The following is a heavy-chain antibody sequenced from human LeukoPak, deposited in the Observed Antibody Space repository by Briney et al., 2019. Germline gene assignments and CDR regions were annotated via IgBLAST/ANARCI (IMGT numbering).Heavy chain of an antibody. CDR1: GFTFSSYA. CDR3: AKEVPAARGGYNWFDP. V-gene: IGHV3-23*01. J-gene: IGHJ5*02. Sequence: PGGSLRLSCAASGFTFSSYAMSWVRQAPGKGLEWVSAISGSGGSTYYADSVKGRFTISRDNSKNTLYLQMNSLRAEDTAVYYCAKEVPAARGGYNWFDPWGQGTLVTVSS. CDR2: ISGSGGST. D-gene: IGHD2-2*01.